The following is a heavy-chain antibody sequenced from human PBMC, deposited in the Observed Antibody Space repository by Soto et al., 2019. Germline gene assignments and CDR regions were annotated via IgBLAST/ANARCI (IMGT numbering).Heavy chain of an antibody. J-gene: IGHJ4*02. V-gene: IGHV4-30-2*01. Sequence: PWETLSLTCAVSGGSISSGGYSWSWIRQPPGKGLEWIGYIYHSGSTYYNPSLKSRVTISVDRSKNQFSLKLSSVTAADTAVYYCASGPIGDYTDGFDYWGQGTLVTVSS. CDR2: IYHSGST. CDR3: ASGPIGDYTDGFDY. D-gene: IGHD4-17*01. CDR1: GGSISSGGYS.